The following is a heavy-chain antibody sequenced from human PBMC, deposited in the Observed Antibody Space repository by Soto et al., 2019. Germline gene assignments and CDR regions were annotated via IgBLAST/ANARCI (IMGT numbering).Heavy chain of an antibody. D-gene: IGHD3-10*01. J-gene: IGHJ4*02. Sequence: GGSLRLSCAASGFTFSSCEMNWVRQAPGKGLEWVSYISSSGSTIYYADSVKGRFTISRDNAKNSLYLQMNSLRAEDTAVYYCARDGSMVRGVIMAPFDYWGQGTLVTVS. CDR3: ARDGSMVRGVIMAPFDY. CDR1: GFTFSSCE. V-gene: IGHV3-48*03. CDR2: ISSSGSTI.